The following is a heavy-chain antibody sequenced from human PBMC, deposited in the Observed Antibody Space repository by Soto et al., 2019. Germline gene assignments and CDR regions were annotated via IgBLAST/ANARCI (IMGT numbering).Heavy chain of an antibody. V-gene: IGHV4-34*01. CDR2: INHSGST. CDR3: ARGLHGRDWFDY. J-gene: IGHJ4*02. D-gene: IGHD3-9*01. Sequence: PSETLSLTCAVYGGSFCGYYWSWIRQPPGKGLEWIGEINHSGSTNYNPSLKSRVTISVDTSKNQFSLKLSSVTAADTAVYYCARGLHGRDWFDYWGQGTLVTVSS. CDR1: GGSFCGYY.